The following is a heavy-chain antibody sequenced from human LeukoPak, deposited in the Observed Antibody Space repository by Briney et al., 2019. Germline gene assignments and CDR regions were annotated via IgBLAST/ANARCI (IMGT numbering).Heavy chain of an antibody. J-gene: IGHJ6*03. CDR2: IYTSGST. CDR1: GGSISSYY. Sequence: SETLSLTCTVSGGSISSYYWSWIRQPAGKGLEWIGRIYTSGSTNYNPSLKSRVTMSVDTSKNQFSLKLSSVTAADTAVYYCAREGLYCSSTSCRRLNYYYYYMDVWGKGTTVTVSS. D-gene: IGHD2-2*01. V-gene: IGHV4-4*07. CDR3: AREGLYCSSTSCRRLNYYYYYMDV.